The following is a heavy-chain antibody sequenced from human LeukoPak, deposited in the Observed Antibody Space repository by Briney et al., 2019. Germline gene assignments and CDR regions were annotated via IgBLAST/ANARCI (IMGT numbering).Heavy chain of an antibody. CDR1: GYTFTSYG. D-gene: IGHD3-16*02. V-gene: IGHV1-18*01. CDR2: ISAYNGNT. CDR3: ARDNPRSYDYVWGSYRYAFDY. J-gene: IGHJ4*02. Sequence: ASVKVSCKASGYTFTSYGISWVRQAPGQGLEWIGWISAYNGNTNYAQKLQGRVTMTTDTSTSTAYMELRSLRSDDTAVYYCARDNPRSYDYVWGSYRYAFDYWGQGTLVTVSS.